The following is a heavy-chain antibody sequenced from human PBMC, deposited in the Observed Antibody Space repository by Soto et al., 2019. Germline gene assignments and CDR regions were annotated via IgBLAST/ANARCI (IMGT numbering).Heavy chain of an antibody. V-gene: IGHV1-69*01. D-gene: IGHD5-12*01. CDR1: GGTFSSYA. CDR2: IIPIFGTA. J-gene: IGHJ6*02. Sequence: QVQLVQSGAEVKKPGSSVKVSCKASGGTFSSYAISWVRQAPGQGLEWMGGIIPIFGTANYAQKFQGRVTITADESTSTAYMELSSLRSEDTAVYYCARVGEIVATTYYYYYCMDVWGQGTTVTVSS. CDR3: ARVGEIVATTYYYYYCMDV.